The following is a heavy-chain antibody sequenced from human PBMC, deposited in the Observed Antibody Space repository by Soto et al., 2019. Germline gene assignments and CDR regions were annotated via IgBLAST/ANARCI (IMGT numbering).Heavy chain of an antibody. Sequence: QSGGSLRLSCAASGFTFSSYGMHCVRQAPGKGLEWVAVISYDGSNKYYADSVRGRFTISRDNSKNTLYLQMNSLRAEDTAVYYCAKDKAAVAGSYSYHGMDVCGQGTTVTVYS. CDR2: ISYDGSNK. J-gene: IGHJ6*02. V-gene: IGHV3-30*18. CDR1: GFTFSSYG. CDR3: AKDKAAVAGSYSYHGMDV. D-gene: IGHD6-19*01.